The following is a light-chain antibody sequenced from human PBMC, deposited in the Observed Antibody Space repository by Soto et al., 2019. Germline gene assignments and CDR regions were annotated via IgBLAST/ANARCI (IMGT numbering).Light chain of an antibody. CDR1: QSVSSS. J-gene: IGKJ3*01. CDR3: QQRSNWPPEVT. V-gene: IGKV3-11*01. Sequence: EIVLTQSPDTLSLSPGERATLSCRASQSVSSSLAWYQQIPGQAPRLLIYDASNRATGIPARFSGSGSGTDFTLTISSLEPEDFAVYYCQQRSNWPPEVTFGPGPKWISN. CDR2: DAS.